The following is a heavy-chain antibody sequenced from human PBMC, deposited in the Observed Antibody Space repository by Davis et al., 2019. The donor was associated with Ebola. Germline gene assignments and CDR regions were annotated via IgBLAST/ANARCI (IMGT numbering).Heavy chain of an antibody. CDR2: INPSGGST. D-gene: IGHD4-17*01. CDR1: GYTFTSYY. Sequence: ASVKVSCKASGYTFTSYYMHWVRQAPGQGLEWMGIINPSGGSTSYAQKFQGRVTMTRDTSTSTVYMELSSLRSEDTAVYYCARSPGTTVTTKYYYYGMDVWGQGTTVTVSS. J-gene: IGHJ6*02. CDR3: ARSPGTTVTTKYYYYGMDV. V-gene: IGHV1-46*01.